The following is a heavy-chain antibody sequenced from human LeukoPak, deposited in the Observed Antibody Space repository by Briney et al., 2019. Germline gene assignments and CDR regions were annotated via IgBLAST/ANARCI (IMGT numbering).Heavy chain of an antibody. Sequence: SETLSLTCTVSGGSISSYYWSWIRQPAGKGLEWIGRIYTSGSTNYNTSLKSRVTISVDTSKNQFSLKLSSVTAADTAVYYCARRVLYYYGSGSHAFDIWGQGTMVTVSS. J-gene: IGHJ3*02. CDR2: IYTSGST. D-gene: IGHD3-10*01. CDR3: ARRVLYYYGSGSHAFDI. CDR1: GGSISSYY. V-gene: IGHV4-4*07.